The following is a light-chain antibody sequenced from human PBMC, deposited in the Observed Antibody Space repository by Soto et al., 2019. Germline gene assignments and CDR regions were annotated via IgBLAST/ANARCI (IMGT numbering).Light chain of an antibody. CDR1: QSISNY. J-gene: IGKJ1*01. Sequence: DIQMTQSPSSLSASVGDRVTITCRASQSISNYLNWYQQKPGKAPNLLIYVASNLQGGVPPRFSGSGSGTEFTLTISSLQPEDLAADYCQQSYITTQTFDQGTKVEIK. CDR3: QQSYITTQT. V-gene: IGKV1-39*01. CDR2: VAS.